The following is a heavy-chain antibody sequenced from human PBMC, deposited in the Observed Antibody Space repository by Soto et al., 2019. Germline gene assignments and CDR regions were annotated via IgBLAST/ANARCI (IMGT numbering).Heavy chain of an antibody. CDR3: TRVAGYGSGSRHFDN. D-gene: IGHD3-10*01. J-gene: IGHJ4*02. CDR1: GYAFMSYG. Sequence: QVQRMQSGAEVTKPGASVTLSCKTSGYAFMSYGLSWVRLAPGQGLEWMGWTVAGSGNRIYAQKFQGRVNMNIDRSTNTGYMELRRLRCDDSAHYFCTRVAGYGSGSRHFDNWGQGTLVTVSS. V-gene: IGHV1-18*01. CDR2: TVAGSGNR.